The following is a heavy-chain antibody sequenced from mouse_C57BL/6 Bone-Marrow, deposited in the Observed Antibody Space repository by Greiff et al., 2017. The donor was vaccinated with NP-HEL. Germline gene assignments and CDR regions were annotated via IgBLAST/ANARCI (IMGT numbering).Heavy chain of an antibody. V-gene: IGHV1-26*01. J-gene: IGHJ2*01. Sequence: EVQLQQSGPELVKPGASVKISCKASGYTFTDYYMNWVKQSHGKSLEWIGDINPNNGGTSYNQKFKGKATLTVHKSSSTAYMELRSLTSEDSAVYYCARIDYDDFDYWGQGTTLTVSS. CDR3: ARIDYDDFDY. CDR2: INPNNGGT. D-gene: IGHD2-4*01. CDR1: GYTFTDYY.